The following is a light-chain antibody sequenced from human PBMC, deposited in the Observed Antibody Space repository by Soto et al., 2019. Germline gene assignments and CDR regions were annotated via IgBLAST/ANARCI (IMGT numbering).Light chain of an antibody. CDR2: EVR. CDR1: MRDIGAYNL. V-gene: IGLV2-14*01. Sequence: QSALTQPASVSGSPGQSITISCAGTMRDIGAYNLVSWYQQHPGKAPRLIFYEVRNRPSRIPLPFSASESGNTASLTISGLQAEYEAQYYCCSFTSQSTLIVGGGTKVTVL. CDR3: CSFTSQSTLI. J-gene: IGLJ2*01.